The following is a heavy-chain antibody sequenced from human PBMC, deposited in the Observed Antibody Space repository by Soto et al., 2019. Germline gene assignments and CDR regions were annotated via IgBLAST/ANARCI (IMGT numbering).Heavy chain of an antibody. CDR2: IYYSGST. V-gene: IGHV4-59*01. CDR3: ARAYGYYFDY. Sequence: PSETLSLTCTVSGGSISSYYWSWIRQPPGKGLEWIGYIYYSGSTNYNPSHKSRATKSVDTSKNQFSLKLSSVTAADTAVYYCARAYGYYFDYWGQGTLVTVS. CDR1: GGSISSYY. D-gene: IGHD4-17*01. J-gene: IGHJ4*02.